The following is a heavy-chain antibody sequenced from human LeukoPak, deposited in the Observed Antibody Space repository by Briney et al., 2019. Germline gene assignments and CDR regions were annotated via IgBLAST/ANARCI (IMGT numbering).Heavy chain of an antibody. V-gene: IGHV3-13*01. CDR1: GFTFSSYD. J-gene: IGHJ6*02. CDR3: ARADTASYGMDV. Sequence: GGYLRRYCAASGFTFSSYDMHWVRQAKGKGLEWFSAIGTAGDTYSPGSVKGRFTISRENAKNSLYLQMNSRRAGDTAVYYCARADTASYGMDVWGQGTTVTVSS. D-gene: IGHD5-18*01. CDR2: IGTAGDT.